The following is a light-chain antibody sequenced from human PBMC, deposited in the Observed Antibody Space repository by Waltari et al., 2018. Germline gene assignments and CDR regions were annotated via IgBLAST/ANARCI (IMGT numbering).Light chain of an antibody. CDR1: KGISNS. CDR3: QQLNTYPRT. V-gene: IGKV1-9*01. CDR2: AAS. Sequence: DIQLNQSPSFLSASVGDRVTITCRASKGISNSLAWYQQKPGKAPKILIYAASTLQSGVPSRFGGSGSVTEFTLTISCLQPEDFVTYYCQQLNTYPRTFGQGTKVEI. J-gene: IGKJ1*01.